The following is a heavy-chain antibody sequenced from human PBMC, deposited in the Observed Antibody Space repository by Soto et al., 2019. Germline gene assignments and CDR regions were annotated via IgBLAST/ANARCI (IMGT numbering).Heavy chain of an antibody. CDR1: GASVSSHS. CDR2: IHYSGGT. J-gene: IGHJ5*02. D-gene: IGHD3-10*01. Sequence: LSLTCSVTGASVSSHSWSWIRQSPGKGLEWIGYIHYSGGTNYTPSLRSRVTISVETSKNQLSLNLTSLTAADTAVYYCARGGTSGSAVYNWFDPWGQGTLVTVSS. CDR3: ARGGTSGSAVYNWFDP. V-gene: IGHV4-59*02.